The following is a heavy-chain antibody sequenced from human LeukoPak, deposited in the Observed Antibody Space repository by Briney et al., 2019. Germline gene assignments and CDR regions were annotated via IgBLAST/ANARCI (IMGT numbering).Heavy chain of an antibody. CDR3: ARDIDIVVVPAAPNDAFDI. Sequence: ASVKVSCKASGYTFTSYGISWVRQAPGKGLEWMGWISAYNGNTNYAQKLQGRVTMTTDTSTSTAYMELRSLRSDDTAVYYCARDIDIVVVPAAPNDAFDIWGQGTMVTVSS. CDR2: ISAYNGNT. CDR1: GYTFTSYG. V-gene: IGHV1-18*01. D-gene: IGHD2-2*01. J-gene: IGHJ3*02.